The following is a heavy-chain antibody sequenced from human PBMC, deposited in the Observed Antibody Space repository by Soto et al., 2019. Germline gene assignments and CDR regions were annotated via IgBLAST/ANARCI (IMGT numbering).Heavy chain of an antibody. J-gene: IGHJ3*02. V-gene: IGHV1-2*04. Sequence: ASVKVSCKASGYTFTGYYMHWVRQAPGQGLEWMGWINPNSGGTNYAQKFQGWVTMTRDTSISTAYMELSRLRSDDTAVYYCDRGMNLNPGAFDIWGQGTMVTVSS. CDR2: INPNSGGT. CDR1: GYTFTGYY. CDR3: DRGMNLNPGAFDI.